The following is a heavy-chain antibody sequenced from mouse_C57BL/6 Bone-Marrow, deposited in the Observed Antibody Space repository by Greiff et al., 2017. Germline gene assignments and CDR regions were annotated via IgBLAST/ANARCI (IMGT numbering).Heavy chain of an antibody. CDR1: GYTFTSYW. V-gene: IGHV1-59*01. CDR2: IDPSDSYT. Sequence: VKLQQPGAELVRPGTSVKLSCKASGYTFTSYWMHWVKQRPGQGLEWIGVIDPSDSYTNSTQKFKGKATLTVDTSSSTAYMLLSRLTSEDSAVYYCARGGDNYEWYFDVWGTGTTVTVSS. J-gene: IGHJ1*03. CDR3: ARGGDNYEWYFDV. D-gene: IGHD1-3*01.